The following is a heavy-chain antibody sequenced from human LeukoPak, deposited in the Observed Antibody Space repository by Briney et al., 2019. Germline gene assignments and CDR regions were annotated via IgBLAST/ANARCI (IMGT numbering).Heavy chain of an antibody. CDR2: IYTNGGA. CDR1: GGSVSSGNYY. CDR3: AREPPGY. J-gene: IGHJ4*02. V-gene: IGHV4-61*02. Sequence: SETLSLTCTVSGGSVSSGNYYWNWIRQPAGKGLEWIGRIYTNGGASYNPSLKSRVTISIDASKNQFSLKLSSVTAADTAVYYCAREPPGYWGQGILVTVSS.